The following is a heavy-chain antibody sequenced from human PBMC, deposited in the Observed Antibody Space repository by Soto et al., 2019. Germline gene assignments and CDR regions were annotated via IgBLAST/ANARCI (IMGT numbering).Heavy chain of an antibody. Sequence: PSETLSLTCTVSGGSISSYYWSWIRQPPGKGLEWIGYIYYSGSTNYNPSLKSRVTISVDTSKNQFSLKLSSVTAADTAVYYCARETYYYGSGSYSNIWGQGTVVTVSS. J-gene: IGHJ3*02. CDR1: GGSISSYY. CDR3: ARETYYYGSGSYSNI. CDR2: IYYSGST. D-gene: IGHD3-10*01. V-gene: IGHV4-59*01.